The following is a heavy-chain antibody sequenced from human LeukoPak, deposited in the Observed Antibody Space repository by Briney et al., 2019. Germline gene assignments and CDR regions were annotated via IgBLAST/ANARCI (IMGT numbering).Heavy chain of an antibody. V-gene: IGHV4-39*01. D-gene: IGHD6-6*01. Sequence: PSETLSLTYTVSSDPIGRASSHGAWIRQPPGKGLEWIGMMYYTGGTYYNPSLKSRVTISGDTSNNQFSLKLSSVTPPDRAVYQGTDPGGSIWTEFFDLELWGKGTLVTVSS. CDR2: MYYTGGT. CDR3: TDPGGSIWTEFFDLEL. CDR1: SDPIGRASSH. J-gene: IGHJ4*02.